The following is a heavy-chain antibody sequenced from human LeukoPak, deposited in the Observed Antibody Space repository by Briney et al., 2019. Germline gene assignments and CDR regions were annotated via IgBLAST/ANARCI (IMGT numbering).Heavy chain of an antibody. CDR1: GFPFNIQD. V-gene: IGHV3-23*01. CDR3: GKGRVSE. Sequence: GGSLRLSCAASGFPFNIQDMRWVRQAAGKGLEWVSSIIADGGGTFYADSVRGRFTISRDNSRNTLDLQMNSLRVEDTAVYYCGKGRVSEWGQGTLVTVSS. J-gene: IGHJ4*02. D-gene: IGHD6-19*01. CDR2: IIADGGGT.